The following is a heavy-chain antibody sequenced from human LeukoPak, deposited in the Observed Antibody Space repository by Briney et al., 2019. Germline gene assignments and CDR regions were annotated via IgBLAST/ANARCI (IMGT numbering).Heavy chain of an antibody. CDR3: ARGVHAYYDSSGYPPYYFDY. D-gene: IGHD3-22*01. J-gene: IGHJ4*02. Sequence: PGGSLRLSCAASGFTVSSNYMSWVRQAPGKGLEWVSVIYSGGSTYYADSVKGRFTISRDNSKNTLYLQMNSLRAEDTAVYYCARGVHAYYDSSGYPPYYFDYWGQGTPVTVSS. CDR2: IYSGGST. CDR1: GFTVSSNY. V-gene: IGHV3-53*01.